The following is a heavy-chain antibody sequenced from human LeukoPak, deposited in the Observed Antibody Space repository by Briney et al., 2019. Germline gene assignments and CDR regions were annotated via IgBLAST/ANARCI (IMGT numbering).Heavy chain of an antibody. J-gene: IGHJ4*02. CDR3: ARDFPTCSGGSCYSITPGY. D-gene: IGHD2-15*01. CDR2: ISAYNGNT. V-gene: IGHV1-18*01. Sequence: ASVKVSCKASGYTFTNYAMNWVRQAPGQGLEWMGWISAYNGNTNYAQKLQGRVTMTTDTSTSTAYMELRSLRSDDTAVYYCARDFPTCSGGSCYSITPGYWGQGTLVTVSS. CDR1: GYTFTNYA.